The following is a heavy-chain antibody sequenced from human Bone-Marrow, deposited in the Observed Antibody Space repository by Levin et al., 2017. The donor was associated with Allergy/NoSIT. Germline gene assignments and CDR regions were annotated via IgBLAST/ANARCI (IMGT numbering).Heavy chain of an antibody. D-gene: IGHD6-13*01. J-gene: IGHJ4*02. CDR1: EFTVSNNY. Sequence: GGSLRLSCAASEFTVSNNYMSWVRQAPGKGLEWVSTIYSSGVTNHADSVKGRFIISRDRSKNTLYLQMNRLRDEDTAVYYCSRKTDSNPPGAYWGQGTLVTVSS. CDR3: SRKTDSNPPGAY. CDR2: IYSSGVT. V-gene: IGHV3-53*01.